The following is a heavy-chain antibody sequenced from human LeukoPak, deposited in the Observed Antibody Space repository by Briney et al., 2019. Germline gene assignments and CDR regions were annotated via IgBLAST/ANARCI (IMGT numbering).Heavy chain of an antibody. CDR2: INWNGGST. D-gene: IGHD4-17*01. J-gene: IGHJ4*02. CDR1: GFTFSSYS. Sequence: PGGSLRLSCAASGFTFSSYSMNWVRQAPGKGLEWVSGINWNGGSTVYADSVKGRFTISRDNAKNSLYLQMNSLRAEDTALYYCARGLFGVTTGTSFDYWGQGTLVTVSS. CDR3: ARGLFGVTTGTSFDY. V-gene: IGHV3-20*04.